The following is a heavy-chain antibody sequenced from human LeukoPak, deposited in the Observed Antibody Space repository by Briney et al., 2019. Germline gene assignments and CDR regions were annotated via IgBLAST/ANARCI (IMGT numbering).Heavy chain of an antibody. V-gene: IGHV4-4*07. Sequence: SETLSLTCTVSGVSITNYYWAWIRQPAGKGLEWIGRMYISGSTNYNPSLKSRVSISIDKTKNQFSLKLTSVTAADTAVYYCARDYLVGAPLDSWGQGALVTVSS. D-gene: IGHD1-26*01. CDR1: GVSITNYY. CDR3: ARDYLVGAPLDS. J-gene: IGHJ4*02. CDR2: MYISGST.